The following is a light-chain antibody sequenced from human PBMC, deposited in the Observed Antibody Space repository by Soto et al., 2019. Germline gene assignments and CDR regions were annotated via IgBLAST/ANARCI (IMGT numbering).Light chain of an antibody. J-gene: IGLJ1*01. CDR2: ANN. V-gene: IGLV1-47*02. CDR3: AAWDDSLSGYYV. CDR1: SSNIGSNY. Sequence: QSVLTQPPSASGTPGQRVTISCSGSSSNIGSNYVYWYQQLPGTAPKLLIYANNQRPSGVPDRFSGSKSGTSASLAISGLRSEDEADYYCAAWDDSLSGYYVFGTGTKATVL.